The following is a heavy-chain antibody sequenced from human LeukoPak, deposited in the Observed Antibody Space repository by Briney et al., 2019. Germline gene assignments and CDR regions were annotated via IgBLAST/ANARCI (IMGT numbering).Heavy chain of an antibody. CDR1: GFTFSSNA. D-gene: IGHD6-13*01. V-gene: IGHV3-30*04. CDR2: ISYDGSNK. Sequence: GGSLRLSCAASGFTFSSNAMHWVRQAPGKGLEWVAVISYDGSNKYYADSVKGRFTISRDNSKNTLYLQMNSLRAEDTAVYYCARDSQQLVLDYWGQGTLVTVSS. J-gene: IGHJ4*02. CDR3: ARDSQQLVLDY.